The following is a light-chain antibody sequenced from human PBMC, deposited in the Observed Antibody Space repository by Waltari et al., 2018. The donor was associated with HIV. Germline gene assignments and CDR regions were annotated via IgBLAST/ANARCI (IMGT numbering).Light chain of an antibody. Sequence: QSALTQPPSASGSPGQSVSISCTGTNNDVGGFNYVSWYQQYPGKAPKLILYEVNKRPSGVPDRFFGSKSGNTASLTVSGLQAEDEATYFCCSYAGSDNVIFGGGTNLTVL. V-gene: IGLV2-8*01. J-gene: IGLJ2*01. CDR2: EVN. CDR1: NNDVGGFNY. CDR3: CSYAGSDNVI.